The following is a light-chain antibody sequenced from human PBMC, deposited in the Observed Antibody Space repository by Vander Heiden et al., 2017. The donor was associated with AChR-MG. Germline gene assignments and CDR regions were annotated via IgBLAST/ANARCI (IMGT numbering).Light chain of an antibody. J-gene: IGLJ2*01. CDR2: AKN. V-gene: IGLV3-19*01. CDR1: TIRRYH. Sequence: SSELTQDPAVSVALGQTVRITCQGDTIRRYHGSRHQQKPGPDPLHVMHAKNSRPSGIPDRFSGSSSGNTASLTITRAQADDEADYYCNSQDNSGNHMIFGGGTKLTVL. CDR3: NSQDNSGNHMI.